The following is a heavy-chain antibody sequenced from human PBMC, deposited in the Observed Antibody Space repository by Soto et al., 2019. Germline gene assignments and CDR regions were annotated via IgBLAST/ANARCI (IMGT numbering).Heavy chain of an antibody. CDR1: GGSVSSRSYC. V-gene: IGHV4-39*01. CDR2: VYYSGST. J-gene: IGHJ4*02. CDR3: GGLEGLATISYYFDY. D-gene: IGHD3-9*01. Sequence: LQPQPLTRTVSGGSVSSRSYCRGRIRQPPGKGLEWIGSVYYSGSTYYNPSLESRVTISVDKSKNQFSLKLMSLSAADTAVFFCGGLEGLATISYYFDYWGKGALVPVSS.